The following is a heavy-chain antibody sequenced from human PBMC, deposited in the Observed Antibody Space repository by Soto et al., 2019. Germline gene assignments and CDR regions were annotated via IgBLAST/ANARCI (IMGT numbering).Heavy chain of an antibody. V-gene: IGHV3-23*01. CDR1: GFTFSSYA. D-gene: IGHD4-17*01. J-gene: IGHJ4*02. Sequence: EVQLLESGGGLVQPGGSLRLSCAASGFTFSSYAMSWVRQAPGKGLEWVSAISGSGGSTYYADSVKGRFTISRDNSKNTLYLQRNSLRAEDTAVYYCAKAQWDTVTTRQFDYWGQGTLVTVSS. CDR2: ISGSGGST. CDR3: AKAQWDTVTTRQFDY.